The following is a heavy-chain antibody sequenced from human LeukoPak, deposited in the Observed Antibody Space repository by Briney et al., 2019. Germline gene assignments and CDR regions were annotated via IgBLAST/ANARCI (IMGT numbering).Heavy chain of an antibody. Sequence: QPGGSLRLSCAASGFTFSSYWMSWVRQAPGKGLEWVANIKEDGSEKYYVDSVKGRFTISRDNAKNSLYLQINSLRAEDTAIYYCARGRYCSSGVKCYVGGYFDYWGQGTLVTVSS. D-gene: IGHD2-15*01. CDR1: GFTFSSYW. J-gene: IGHJ4*02. CDR2: IKEDGSEK. CDR3: ARGRYCSSGVKCYVGGYFDY. V-gene: IGHV3-7*01.